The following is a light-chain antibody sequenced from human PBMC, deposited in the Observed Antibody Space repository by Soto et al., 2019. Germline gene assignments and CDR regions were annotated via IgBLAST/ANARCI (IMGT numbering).Light chain of an antibody. V-gene: IGLV2-14*03. J-gene: IGLJ1*01. CDR3: SSYTSTSTLV. CDR1: ISDVGGYNS. Sequence: QSSLTQPSSVSGSPGQSITISCTRTISDVGGYNSVSWYQQHPGKAPILMIYDVSYRPSGVSNRFSGSKSGNTASLTISGLQAEDEADYYCSSYTSTSTLVFGPGTKVTVL. CDR2: DVS.